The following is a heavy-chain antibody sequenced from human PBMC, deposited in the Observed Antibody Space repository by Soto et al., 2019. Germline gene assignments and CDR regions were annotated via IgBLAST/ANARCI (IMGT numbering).Heavy chain of an antibody. CDR1: GGSISSSSYY. CDR2: VYYGGST. J-gene: IGHJ6*02. D-gene: IGHD3-22*01. V-gene: IGHV4-39*01. CDR3: AGGDYYHSSGYYCYYYTMDV. Sequence: QLHLQESGPGLVKPSETLSLTCTVSGGSISSSSYYWGWIRQPPGKGLEWIGNVYYGGSTYYNPSLKSRVPISVETSKSQFSLKLSSVTAADPAVYYCAGGDYYHSSGYYCYYYTMDVWGQGTTVTVSS.